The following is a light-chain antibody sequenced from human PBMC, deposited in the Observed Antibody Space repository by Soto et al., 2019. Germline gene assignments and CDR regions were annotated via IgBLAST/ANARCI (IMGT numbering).Light chain of an antibody. Sequence: QSALTQPASVSGSPGQSITISCSGTSSDIGGYNYVSWYQQYAGKAPKLMIHEVSNRPSGVSNRFSGSKSGNTASLTISGLQAEDEADYYCNSYTSSATWVFGGGTKVTVL. CDR3: NSYTSSATWV. CDR1: SSDIGGYNY. CDR2: EVS. V-gene: IGLV2-14*01. J-gene: IGLJ3*02.